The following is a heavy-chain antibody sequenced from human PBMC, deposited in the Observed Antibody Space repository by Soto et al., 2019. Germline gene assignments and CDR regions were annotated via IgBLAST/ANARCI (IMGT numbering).Heavy chain of an antibody. V-gene: IGHV4-31*03. Sequence: QVQLQESGPGLVKPSQTLSLTCTVSGGSISSGGYYWSWIRQHPGKGLEWIGYIYYSGSTYYNPSLKSRVTRSVDTSKNQFSLKLSSVTAADTAVYYCAREYCSGGSCHNYYYYYMDVWGKGTTVTVSS. CDR1: GGSISSGGYY. J-gene: IGHJ6*03. D-gene: IGHD2-15*01. CDR3: AREYCSGGSCHNYYYYYMDV. CDR2: IYYSGST.